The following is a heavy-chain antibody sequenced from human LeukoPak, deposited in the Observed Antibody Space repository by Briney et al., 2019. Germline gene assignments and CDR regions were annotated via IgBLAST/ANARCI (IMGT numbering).Heavy chain of an antibody. CDR1: GGSFSGYY. Sequence: KPSETLSHTCAVYGGSFSGYYWSWIRQPPGKGLEWIGEINHSGSTNYNPSLKSRVTISVDTSKNQFSLKLSSVTAADTAVYYCARGAGSLFDYWGQGTLVTVSS. D-gene: IGHD6-6*01. V-gene: IGHV4-34*01. CDR3: ARGAGSLFDY. CDR2: INHSGST. J-gene: IGHJ4*02.